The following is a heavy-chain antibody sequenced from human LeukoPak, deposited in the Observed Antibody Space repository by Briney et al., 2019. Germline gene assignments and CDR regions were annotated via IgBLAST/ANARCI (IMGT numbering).Heavy chain of an antibody. Sequence: ASVKVSCKASVYTFTRYYMHWVRQPPGQELDGMGWINPNSGSTNYAQKFQDWVTMTRDTSISTAYMELSRLRSDDTAVYYCARVPFTTFGVVKVRNYGMDVWGQGTTVTVSS. D-gene: IGHD3-3*01. CDR3: ARVPFTTFGVVKVRNYGMDV. J-gene: IGHJ6*02. CDR1: VYTFTRYY. V-gene: IGHV1-2*04. CDR2: INPNSGST.